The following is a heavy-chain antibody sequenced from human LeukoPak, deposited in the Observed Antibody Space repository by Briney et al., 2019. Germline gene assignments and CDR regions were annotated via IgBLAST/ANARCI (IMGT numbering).Heavy chain of an antibody. Sequence: SETLSLTCTVSSGSISSSSYYWGWIRQPPGKGLEWIGSIYYSGSTYYNPSLKSRVTISVDTSKNQFSLKLSSVTAADTAVYYCARHYLYCTNGVCYTPFDYWGQGTLVTVSS. CDR2: IYYSGST. CDR1: SGSISSSSYY. CDR3: ARHYLYCTNGVCYTPFDY. D-gene: IGHD2-8*01. V-gene: IGHV4-39*01. J-gene: IGHJ4*02.